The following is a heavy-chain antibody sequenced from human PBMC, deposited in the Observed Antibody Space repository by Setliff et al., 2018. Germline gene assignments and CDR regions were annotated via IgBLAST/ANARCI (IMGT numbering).Heavy chain of an antibody. Sequence: PSETLSLTCTVSGASISSGQNYWSWIRQPAGKGLEWIGHVFATGNTEYNPSLESRVTFSVDTSKNQFSLKLSSVTAADTAVYYCARMSGFLYIDVWGKGTTVTVSS. CDR3: ARMSGFLYIDV. J-gene: IGHJ6*03. CDR1: GASISSGQNY. CDR2: VFATGNT. V-gene: IGHV4-61*09. D-gene: IGHD3-3*01.